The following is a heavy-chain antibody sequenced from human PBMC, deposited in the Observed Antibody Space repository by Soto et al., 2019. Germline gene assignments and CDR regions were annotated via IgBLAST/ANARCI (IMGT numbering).Heavy chain of an antibody. CDR2: ISSSSSYI. D-gene: IGHD6-13*01. CDR1: GFTFSNYN. V-gene: IGHV3-21*01. J-gene: IGHJ3*02. CDR3: ARSYSQDAFDI. Sequence: EVQLVESGGGLVKPGGYLRLSCAASGFTFSNYNMNWVRQAPGKGLEWVSSISSSSSYIYYADSVKGRFTISRDNAKNSLYLQMTSLRAEDKAVYYGARSYSQDAFDIWGQGTMVNVSS.